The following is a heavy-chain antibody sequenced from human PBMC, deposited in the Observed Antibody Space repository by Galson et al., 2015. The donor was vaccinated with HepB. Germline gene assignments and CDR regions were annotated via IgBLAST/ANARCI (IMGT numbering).Heavy chain of an antibody. V-gene: IGHV7-4-1*02. D-gene: IGHD6-19*01. CDR1: GYTFTSYV. J-gene: IGHJ6*02. CDR2: INTNTGTP. Sequence: SVKVSCKASGYTFTSYVINWVRQAPGQGLEWMGGINTNTGTPTYAQGFTGRFVFSLDTSVSTAYLQISSLKTEDTAVYYCARVTSIYDFSSRAYSYYFYGIDVWGRGPTIVVSS. CDR3: ARVTSIYDFSSRAYSYYFYGIDV.